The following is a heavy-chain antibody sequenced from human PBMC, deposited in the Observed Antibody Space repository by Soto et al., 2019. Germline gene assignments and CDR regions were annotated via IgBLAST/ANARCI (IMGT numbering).Heavy chain of an antibody. CDR1: GGSCRGEF. J-gene: IGHJ5*02. CDR3: VIGIMGSTIVGVAKKNGFEP. D-gene: IGHD3-3*01. V-gene: IGHV4-34*01. Sequence: SETLSVTCAVYGGSCRGEFWSWIRQPPGKGLEGSGEIHHSGSTNDNPSLKSRVTIAVDTSKNQFSLKLSSGTAADTHVYYCVIGIMGSTIVGVAKKNGFEPWGQGTQGTVSS. CDR2: IHHSGST.